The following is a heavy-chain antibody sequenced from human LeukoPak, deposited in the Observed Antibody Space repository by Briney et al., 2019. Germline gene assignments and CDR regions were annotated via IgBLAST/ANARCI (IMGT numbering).Heavy chain of an antibody. V-gene: IGHV5-51*01. CDR3: ARRAHYYDSSGYTLFDY. J-gene: IGHJ4*02. CDR1: GYSFTSYW. Sequence: GESLKISCKGSGYSFTSYWIGWVRQMPGKGLEWMGIIYPGGSDTRYSPSFQGQVTISADKSISTAYLQWSSLKASDTAMYYCARRAHYYDSSGYTLFDYWGQGTLVTVSS. CDR2: IYPGGSDT. D-gene: IGHD3-22*01.